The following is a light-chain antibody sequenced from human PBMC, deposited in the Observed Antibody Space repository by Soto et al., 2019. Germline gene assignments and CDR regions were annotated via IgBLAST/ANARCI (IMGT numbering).Light chain of an antibody. CDR3: LQLNSYPRT. V-gene: IGKV1-5*01. Sequence: DIQMTQSPSTLSASVGDRVTITCRASQSISSWLAWYQQKPGKAPKLLIYTASTLQSGVPSRFSGSGSGTDFTLTISSLQPDDFATYYCLQLNSYPRTFGQGTKVDIK. J-gene: IGKJ1*01. CDR1: QSISSW. CDR2: TAS.